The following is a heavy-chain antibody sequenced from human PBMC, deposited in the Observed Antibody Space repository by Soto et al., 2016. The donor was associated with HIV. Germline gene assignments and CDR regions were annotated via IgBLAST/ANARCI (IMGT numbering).Heavy chain of an antibody. CDR3: AREDGYGGYARMDV. CDR2: ISAYDGEP. CDR1: GYSFTSYG. D-gene: IGHD5-12*01. J-gene: IGHJ6*02. Sequence: QVQLVQSGAEVKKPGASVKVSCKTSGYSFTSYGLSWVRQAPGQGLEWMGWISAYDGEPNYEQRLQGRVTVTTDRSTRTAYMELRNLRSDDTAIYYCAREDGYGGYARMDVWGQGTTVTVSS. V-gene: IGHV1-18*01.